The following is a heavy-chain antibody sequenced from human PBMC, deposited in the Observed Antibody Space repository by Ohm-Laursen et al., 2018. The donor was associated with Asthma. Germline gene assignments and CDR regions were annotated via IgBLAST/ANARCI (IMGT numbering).Heavy chain of an antibody. J-gene: IGHJ4*02. CDR3: VREDFDWPPGYCDY. D-gene: IGHD3-9*01. Sequence: TLSLTCTVSGDSISTEGYFWTWIRQHPGKGLEWIGYIYYSGSTYYNPSLKSRVTISIDTSKNQFSLKLSSVTAADTAVYYCVREDFDWPPGYCDYWGQGTLVTVSS. CDR1: GDSISTEGYF. CDR2: IYYSGST. V-gene: IGHV4-31*03.